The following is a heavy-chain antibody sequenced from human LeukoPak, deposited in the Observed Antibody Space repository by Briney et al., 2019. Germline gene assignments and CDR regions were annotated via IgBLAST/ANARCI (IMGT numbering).Heavy chain of an antibody. CDR3: ARVGLYCTNGVCQKGFDY. CDR1: GYSISTGYY. D-gene: IGHD2-8*01. Sequence: SETLSLTCTVSGYSISTGYYWDWIRQPPGKGLEWIGEINHSGSTNYNPSLKSRVTISVDTSKNQFSLKLSSVTAADTAVYYCARVGLYCTNGVCQKGFDYWGQGTLVTVSS. CDR2: INHSGST. V-gene: IGHV4-38-2*02. J-gene: IGHJ4*02.